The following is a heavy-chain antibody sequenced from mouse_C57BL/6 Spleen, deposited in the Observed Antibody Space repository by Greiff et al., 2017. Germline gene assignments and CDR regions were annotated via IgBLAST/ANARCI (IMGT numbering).Heavy chain of an antibody. CDR2: IDPSDSYT. J-gene: IGHJ4*01. V-gene: IGHV1-50*01. Sequence: VQLQQPGAELVKPGASVKLSCKASGYTFTSYWMQWVKQRPGQGLEWIGEIDPSDSYTNYNQKFKGKATMTVDTSSSPAYMQLSSLTSEDSAVYYCARSPTTEVSMDYWGQGTSVTVSS. CDR3: ARSPTTEVSMDY. D-gene: IGHD1-1*01. CDR1: GYTFTSYW.